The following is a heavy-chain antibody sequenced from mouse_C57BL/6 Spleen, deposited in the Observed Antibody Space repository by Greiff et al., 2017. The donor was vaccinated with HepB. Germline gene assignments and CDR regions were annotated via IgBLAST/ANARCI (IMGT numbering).Heavy chain of an antibody. CDR3: ERSSDRIYYGNYGYFDV. D-gene: IGHD2-1*01. Sequence: EVQLQQSGPELVKPGASVKISCKASGYTFTDYYMNWVKQSHGKSLEWIGDINPNNGGTSYNQKFKGKATLTVDKSSSTAYMELRSLTSEDSAVYYCERSSDRIYYGNYGYFDVWGTGTTVTVSS. CDR2: INPNNGGT. J-gene: IGHJ1*03. CDR1: GYTFTDYY. V-gene: IGHV1-26*01.